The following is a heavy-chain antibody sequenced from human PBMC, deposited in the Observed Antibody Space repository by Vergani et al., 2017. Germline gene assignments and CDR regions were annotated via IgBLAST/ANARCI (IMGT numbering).Heavy chain of an antibody. CDR1: GFTFSDFS. Sequence: EVQLVESGGGLVKPGGSLRLSCAASGFTFSDFSMSWVRQAPGKGLEWVGFIGSSGPYINYADSVKGRFIISRDNTNNSLFLQLRSLSAEDAAVYYCASDCNSGGSTDNYGMDVWGQGATVTVSS. CDR2: IGSSGPYI. J-gene: IGHJ6*02. CDR3: ASDCNSGGSTDNYGMDV. D-gene: IGHD2/OR15-2a*01. V-gene: IGHV3-21*06.